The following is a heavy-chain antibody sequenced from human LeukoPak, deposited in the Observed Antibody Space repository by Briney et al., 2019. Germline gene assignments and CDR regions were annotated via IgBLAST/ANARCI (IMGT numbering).Heavy chain of an antibody. V-gene: IGHV4-39*01. D-gene: IGHD3-10*01. J-gene: IGHJ4*02. Sequence: SETLSLTCAVSGGSISSNNYYWGWIRQPPGKGLEWIGSIYYSGSTYYHPSLKSRVTISVDTSKNQFSLKLSSVTAADTAVYYCARTRYYYNSRSYGAPYYFDYWGQGTLVTVSS. CDR3: ARTRYYYNSRSYGAPYYFDY. CDR2: IYYSGST. CDR1: GGSISSNNYY.